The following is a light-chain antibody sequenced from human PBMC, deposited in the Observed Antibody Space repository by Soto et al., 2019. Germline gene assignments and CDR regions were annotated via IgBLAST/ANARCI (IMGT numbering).Light chain of an antibody. CDR1: SSDVGGYNY. CDR3: SSYTSSSTLVV. CDR2: DVS. V-gene: IGLV2-14*01. J-gene: IGLJ2*01. Sequence: QSALTQPASVSGSPGQSITISCTGTSSDVGGYNYVSWYQQHPGKAPKLMIYDVSNRPSGVSNRFSGYKSGNTACLTISGRQAEDEADYYCSSYTSSSTLVVFGGGTKLTVL.